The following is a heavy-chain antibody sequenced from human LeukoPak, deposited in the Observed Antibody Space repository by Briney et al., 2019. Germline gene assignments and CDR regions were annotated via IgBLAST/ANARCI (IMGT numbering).Heavy chain of an antibody. D-gene: IGHD3-16*01. V-gene: IGHV4-39*07. CDR3: GRSAGFVHFDQ. CDR2: INYSGNT. Sequence: SETLSLTCTVSGGSISSSSYYCVWLRQPPGKELEWIGSINYSGNTYNNPSVKSRVSISVDTSKNQFSLKVTSVTGADTALYYCGRSAGFVHFDQWGQGTLVTVSS. CDR1: GGSISSSSYY. J-gene: IGHJ4*02.